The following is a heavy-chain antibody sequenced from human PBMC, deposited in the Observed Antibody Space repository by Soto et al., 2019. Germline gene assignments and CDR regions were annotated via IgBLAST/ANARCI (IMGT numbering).Heavy chain of an antibody. D-gene: IGHD6-6*01. CDR1: GGSVSSGAYY. CDR3: ARALAVRPTGDLSYFDY. Sequence: PSETLSLTCTVSGGSVSSGAYYWGWIRQHPGKGLEWIGYMYYSGTTYYNPSLKSRVTMSADTSKNQFSLKLNSVTAADTAMYYCARALAVRPTGDLSYFDYWGLGTLVTVSS. CDR2: MYYSGTT. V-gene: IGHV4-31*03. J-gene: IGHJ4*02.